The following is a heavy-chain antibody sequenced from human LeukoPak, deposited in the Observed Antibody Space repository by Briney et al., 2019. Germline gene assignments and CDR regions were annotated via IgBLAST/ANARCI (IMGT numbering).Heavy chain of an antibody. CDR3: ARTRYYYGSRSYGAPYYFDY. V-gene: IGHV4-39*01. CDR1: GGSISSSSYY. D-gene: IGHD3-10*01. CDR2: IYYSGST. Sequence: PSETLSLTCTVSGGSISSSSYYWGWIRQPPGKGLEWIGSIYYSGSTYYNPSLKSRVTISVDTSKNQFSLKLSSVTAADTAVYYCARTRYYYGSRSYGAPYYFDYWGQGTLVTVSS. J-gene: IGHJ4*02.